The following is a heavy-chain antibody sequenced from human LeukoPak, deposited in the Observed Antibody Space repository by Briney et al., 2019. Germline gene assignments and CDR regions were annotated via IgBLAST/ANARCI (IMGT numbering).Heavy chain of an antibody. J-gene: IGHJ5*02. V-gene: IGHV1-2*02. Sequence: ASVKVSCKASGYTFTGYYIHWVRQAPGQGLEWMGWINPNSGGTNYAQRFQGRVTMTRDTSISTAYMELRRLRSDDTAVYYCARELGTTSIHWFDPWGQGPLVTVSS. CDR3: ARELGTTSIHWFDP. CDR1: GYTFTGYY. D-gene: IGHD2-2*01. CDR2: INPNSGGT.